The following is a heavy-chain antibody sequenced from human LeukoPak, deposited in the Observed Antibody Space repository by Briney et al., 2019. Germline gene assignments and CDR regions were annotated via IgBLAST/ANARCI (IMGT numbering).Heavy chain of an antibody. CDR1: GFPFTDSC. V-gene: IGHV3-11*01. D-gene: IGHD3-10*01. CDR2: ITSSGTTI. J-gene: IGHJ6*02. CDR3: ARSHYGSGSYPARYGMDV. Sequence: PGGSLRLSCAASGFPFTDSCMYWIRQAPGKGLDLFSYITSSGTTIYYADSVKGRFTISRDNAKNSLYLQMNSLRAKDTAVYYCARSHYGSGSYPARYGMDVWGQGTTVTVSS.